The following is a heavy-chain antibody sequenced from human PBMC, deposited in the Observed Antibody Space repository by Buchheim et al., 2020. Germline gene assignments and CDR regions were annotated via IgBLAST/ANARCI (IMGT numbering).Heavy chain of an antibody. CDR2: IKQDGSEK. V-gene: IGHV3-7*01. Sequence: EVQLVESGGGLVQPGGSLRLSCGASGFTFTTYWMSWVRQAPGKGLEWLANIKQDGSEKYYVDSVKGRFTISRGNAKNSLYLQMNSLRAGDTAVYYCARRKGDHTHYYFDYWGQGTL. CDR1: GFTFTTYW. J-gene: IGHJ4*02. D-gene: IGHD3-10*01. CDR3: ARRKGDHTHYYFDY.